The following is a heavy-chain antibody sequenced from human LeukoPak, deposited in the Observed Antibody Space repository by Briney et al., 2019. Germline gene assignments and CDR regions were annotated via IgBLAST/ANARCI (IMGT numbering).Heavy chain of an antibody. D-gene: IGHD2-21*01. CDR3: ARGGVVAGSVYYFNY. CDR1: GFTFSSYE. J-gene: IGHJ4*02. Sequence: TGGSLRLSCAASGFTFSSYEMNWVRQAPGKGLEWVSYISSSGSTIYYADSVKGRFTISRDNAKNSLYLQMNSLRAEDTAVYYCARGGVVAGSVYYFNYWGQGTLVTVSS. V-gene: IGHV3-48*03. CDR2: ISSSGSTI.